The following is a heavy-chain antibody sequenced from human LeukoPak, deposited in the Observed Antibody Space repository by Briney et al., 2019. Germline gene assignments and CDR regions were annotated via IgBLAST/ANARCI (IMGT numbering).Heavy chain of an antibody. V-gene: IGHV4-31*03. J-gene: IGHJ4*02. D-gene: IGHD3-3*01. CDR1: GGSISSGGYY. CDR2: IYYSGST. CDR3: ARASVRFLEWSHRIGYYFDY. Sequence: SETLSLTCTVSGGSISSGGYYWSWIRQHPGKGLEWIGYIYYSGSTYYNPSLKSRVTISVDTSKNQFSLKLSSVTAADTAVYYCARASVRFLEWSHRIGYYFDYWGQGTLVTVSS.